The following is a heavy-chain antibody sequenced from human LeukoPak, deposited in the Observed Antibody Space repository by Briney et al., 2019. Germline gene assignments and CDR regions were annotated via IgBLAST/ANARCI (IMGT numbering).Heavy chain of an antibody. D-gene: IGHD3-22*01. CDR3: ARWTREYYDSSGFYY. CDR2: ISWNSGSI. Sequence: ETGGSLRLSCAASGFTFDDYAMHWVRQGPGKGLEWVSGISWNSGSIGYADSVKGRFTISRDNAKNSLYLQMNSLRAEDTAVYYCARWTREYYDSSGFYYWGQGTLVTVSS. V-gene: IGHV3-9*01. CDR1: GFTFDDYA. J-gene: IGHJ4*02.